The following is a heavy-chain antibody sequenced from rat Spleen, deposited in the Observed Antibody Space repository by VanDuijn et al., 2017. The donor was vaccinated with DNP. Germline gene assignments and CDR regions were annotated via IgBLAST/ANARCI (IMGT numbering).Heavy chain of an antibody. Sequence: EVQLVESGGGLVQPGRSLKLSCVASGFTFSDYNMAWVRQAPKKGLEWVATISYDGTRTYYRASVKGRFTISRDNAKNTLYLQMNSLRSEDTATYYCARGSGTYYWYFDFWGPGTMVTVSS. CDR2: ISYDGTRT. CDR3: ARGSGTYYWYFDF. CDR1: GFTFSDYN. V-gene: IGHV5-7*01. D-gene: IGHD5-1*01. J-gene: IGHJ1*01.